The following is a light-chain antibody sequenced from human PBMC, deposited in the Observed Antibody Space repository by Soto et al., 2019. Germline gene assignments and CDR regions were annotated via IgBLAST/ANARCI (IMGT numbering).Light chain of an antibody. Sequence: EIDLTQSPATLSLSAWERATLYSRAIQSVSSSYLAWYQQKPGLAPRLLIYDASSRATGIPDRFSGSGSGTDFTLTISRLEPEDFAVYYCQQYGSSLPLTFGGGTKVDNK. J-gene: IGKJ4*01. CDR2: DAS. V-gene: IGKV3D-20*01. CDR3: QQYGSSLPLT. CDR1: QSVSSSY.